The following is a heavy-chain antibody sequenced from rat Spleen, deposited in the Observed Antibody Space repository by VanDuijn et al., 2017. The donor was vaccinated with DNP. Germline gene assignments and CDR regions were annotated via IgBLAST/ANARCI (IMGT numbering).Heavy chain of an antibody. V-gene: IGHV3-3*01. CDR1: GYSITSSYR. Sequence: EVQLQESGPGLVKPSQSLSLTCSVTGYSITSSYRWNWIRKFPGNKLEWMGSVNSAGTTNYNPSLKSRISITRDTSKNQLFLQVNSVTTEDTATYYCARWPGYNPPYAMDAGGQGTSVTVSS. CDR2: VNSAGTT. D-gene: IGHD1-4*01. CDR3: ARWPGYNPPYAMDA. J-gene: IGHJ4*01.